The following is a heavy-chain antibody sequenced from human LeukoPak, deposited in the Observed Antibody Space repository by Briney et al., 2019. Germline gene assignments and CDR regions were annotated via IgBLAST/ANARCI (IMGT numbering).Heavy chain of an antibody. D-gene: IGHD3-9*01. J-gene: IGHJ6*04. CDR3: ARGLRYSERSYYYGMDV. CDR2: IIPIFGTA. CDR1: GGTFSSYA. Sequence: GASVKVSCKASGGTFSSYAIRWVRQAPGQGLEWMGGIIPIFGTASYAQKFQGRVTITADESTSTAYMELSSLRSEDTAVYYCARGLRYSERSYYYGMDVWGKGTTVTVSS. V-gene: IGHV1-69*01.